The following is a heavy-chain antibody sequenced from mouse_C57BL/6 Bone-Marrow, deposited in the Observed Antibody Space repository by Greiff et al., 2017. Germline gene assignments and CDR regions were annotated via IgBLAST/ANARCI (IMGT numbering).Heavy chain of an antibody. Sequence: EVQLVESGGGLVKPGGSLKLSCAASGFTFSSYAMSWVRQTPEKRLEWVATISDGGSYTYYPDNVKGRFTISRDNAKNNLYLQMSHLKSEDTAMYYCARASYGSSEYWGQGTTLTVSS. CDR2: ISDGGSYT. V-gene: IGHV5-4*01. CDR3: ARASYGSSEY. CDR1: GFTFSSYA. D-gene: IGHD1-1*01. J-gene: IGHJ2*01.